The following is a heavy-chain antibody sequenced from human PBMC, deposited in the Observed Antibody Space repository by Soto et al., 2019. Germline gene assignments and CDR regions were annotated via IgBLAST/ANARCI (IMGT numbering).Heavy chain of an antibody. CDR3: AKELVVLAATEYYGMDV. CDR1: GFTFSSYG. CDR2: ISYDGSNK. D-gene: IGHD2-15*01. J-gene: IGHJ6*02. Sequence: QVQLVESGGGVVQPGRSLRLSCAASGFTFSSYGMHWVRQAPGKGLEWVAVISYDGSNKYYADSVKGRFTISRDNSKNTVYLQMNSLRADDTAVYYCAKELVVLAATEYYGMDVWGQGTTVTVSS. V-gene: IGHV3-30*18.